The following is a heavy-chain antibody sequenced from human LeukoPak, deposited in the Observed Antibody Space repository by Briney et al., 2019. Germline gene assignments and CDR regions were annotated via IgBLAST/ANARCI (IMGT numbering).Heavy chain of an antibody. Sequence: GGSLRLSCAASGFTFSSYWMSWVRQAPGKGLEWVAFIRYEKNEKYYADSVKGRFTISRDNAKNSLYLQMNSLRAEDTAVYYCAELGITMIGGVWGKGTTVTISS. CDR3: AELGITMIGGV. J-gene: IGHJ6*04. D-gene: IGHD3-10*02. CDR1: GFTFSSYW. CDR2: IRYEKNEK. V-gene: IGHV3-7*01.